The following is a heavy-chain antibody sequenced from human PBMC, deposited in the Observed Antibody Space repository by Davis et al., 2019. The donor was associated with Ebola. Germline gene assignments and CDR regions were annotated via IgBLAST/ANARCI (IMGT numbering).Heavy chain of an antibody. D-gene: IGHD2-15*01. CDR3: ARDLNPVVVAAIPGDAFDI. Sequence: PSETLSLTCTVSGGSISSYYWSWIRQPPGKGLEWIGYIYYSGSTNYNPSLKSRVTISVDTSKNQFSLKLSSVTAADTAVYYCARDLNPVVVAAIPGDAFDIWGQGTMVTVSS. V-gene: IGHV4-59*12. J-gene: IGHJ3*02. CDR1: GGSISSYY. CDR2: IYYSGST.